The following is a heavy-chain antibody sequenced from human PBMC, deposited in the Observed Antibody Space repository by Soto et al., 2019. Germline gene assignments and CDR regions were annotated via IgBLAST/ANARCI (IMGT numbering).Heavy chain of an antibody. Sequence: QVQLVQSGAEVKKPGASVKVSCKASGYSFTSYGVTWVRQAPGQGLEWMGWISAYNGNKKYAQKLQGRVTMTTDTPTSTAYMELRSLRSDDTAVYYCARDLGQQLVDYWGQGPLVTVSS. CDR3: ARDLGQQLVDY. CDR2: ISAYNGNK. V-gene: IGHV1-18*01. CDR1: GYSFTSYG. D-gene: IGHD6-13*01. J-gene: IGHJ4*02.